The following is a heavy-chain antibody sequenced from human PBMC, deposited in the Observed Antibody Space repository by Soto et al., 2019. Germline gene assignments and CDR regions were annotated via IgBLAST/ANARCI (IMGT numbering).Heavy chain of an antibody. Sequence: ASVKVSCKASGYSFAGFYIHWMRQAPGQGLEWVGSINSNSGATTYAQKFQDSVAMTRDTSVSTAYMDLNRLTSDDTAIYYCAIIMTHSDSFDIWGQGTMVTVSS. CDR3: AIIMTHSDSFDI. CDR2: INSNSGAT. CDR1: GYSFAGFY. J-gene: IGHJ3*02. V-gene: IGHV1-2*04. D-gene: IGHD3-16*01.